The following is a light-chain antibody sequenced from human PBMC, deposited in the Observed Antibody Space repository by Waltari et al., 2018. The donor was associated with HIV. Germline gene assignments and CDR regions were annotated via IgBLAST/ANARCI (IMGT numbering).Light chain of an antibody. V-gene: IGLV2-14*03. CDR1: TSDVGEFDF. J-gene: IGLJ2*01. CDR2: GVN. CDR3: TSHTSVSTDVV. Sequence: QSALTQPASVSGSPGQSITISCTGTTSDVGEFDFVSWYQHHPGRAPKLIIYGVNQRPSGVSYRFSGSKSASTASLTISGLQAEDEGTYYCTSHTSVSTDVVFGGGTKLSVL.